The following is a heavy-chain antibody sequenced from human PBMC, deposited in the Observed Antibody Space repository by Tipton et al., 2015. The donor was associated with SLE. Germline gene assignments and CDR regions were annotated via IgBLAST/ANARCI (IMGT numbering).Heavy chain of an antibody. CDR3: ARHGNYDFYYYYGLDV. J-gene: IGHJ6*02. D-gene: IGHD3-3*01. Sequence: SLRLSCAASGFTFSTYSMNWVRQAPGKGLEWGAFIRYDGSNKYYADSVKGRFTISRDNSKNTLYLQMNSPRAEDTAVYYCARHGNYDFYYYYGLDVWGQGTTVTVSS. CDR1: GFTFSTYS. CDR2: IRYDGSNK. V-gene: IGHV3-30*02.